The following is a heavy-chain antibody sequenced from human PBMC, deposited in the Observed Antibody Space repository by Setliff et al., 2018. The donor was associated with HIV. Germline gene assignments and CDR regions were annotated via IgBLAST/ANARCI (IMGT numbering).Heavy chain of an antibody. CDR3: ARRASKASLDY. V-gene: IGHV5-51*01. Sequence: GESLKISCKGSGYTFTSYWIGWVRQMPGKGLEWMGIIYPGDSDTRYSPSFQGRVTISANKSINTAYLQWSSLQASDTAMYYCARRASKASLDYWGQGTLVTVSS. CDR2: IYPGDSDT. J-gene: IGHJ4*02. CDR1: GYTFTSYW.